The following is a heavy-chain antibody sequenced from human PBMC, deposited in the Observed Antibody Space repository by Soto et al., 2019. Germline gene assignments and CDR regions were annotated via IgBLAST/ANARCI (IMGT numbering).Heavy chain of an antibody. CDR2: IYWDDDK. V-gene: IGHV2-5*02. Sequence: QITLKEPGPTLVKPTQTLTLTCTFSGFSLSTSGVGVGWISQPPGTALEWLALIYWDDDKRYSPSLKTRLTITKDSSKNQVVLTMTNMDPVDTATYYGAHRGSSWYWGYWGQGTLVTVS. CDR3: AHRGSSWYWGY. CDR1: GFSLSTSGVG. D-gene: IGHD6-13*01. J-gene: IGHJ4*02.